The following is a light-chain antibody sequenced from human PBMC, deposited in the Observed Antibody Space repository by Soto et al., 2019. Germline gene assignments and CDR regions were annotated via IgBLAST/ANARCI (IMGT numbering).Light chain of an antibody. Sequence: EIVLTQSPGTLSLSPGEGATLSCRASQSVSSGFVAWYQQKPGQAPRLLIYGASTRATGIADRFSGSGSGKDFTLTIKGLEPEDFAVYYCHHYGASPETFGQGTKVEIK. V-gene: IGKV3-20*01. CDR1: QSVSSGF. CDR2: GAS. CDR3: HHYGASPET. J-gene: IGKJ1*01.